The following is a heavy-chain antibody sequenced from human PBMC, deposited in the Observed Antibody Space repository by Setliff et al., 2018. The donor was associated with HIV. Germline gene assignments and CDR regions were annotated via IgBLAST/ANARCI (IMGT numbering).Heavy chain of an antibody. CDR2: ISSASSYI. V-gene: IGHV3-21*01. CDR1: GIIVSANH. CDR3: ARGYSSSWHNDYHYYMDV. Sequence: AGGSLRLSCEASGIIVSANHMSWVRQAPGKGLEWVSSISSASSYIYCEDSVKGRFTVSRDNAEHSLYLQMDSLRADDTAVYYCARGYSSSWHNDYHYYMDVWGKGTTVTVSS. J-gene: IGHJ6*03. D-gene: IGHD6-13*01.